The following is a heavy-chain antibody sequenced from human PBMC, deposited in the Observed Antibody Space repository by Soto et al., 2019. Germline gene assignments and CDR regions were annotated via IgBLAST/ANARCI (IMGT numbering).Heavy chain of an antibody. D-gene: IGHD3-3*01. CDR2: ISSSGSTI. CDR3: ARVRFLEWNYYGMDV. CDR1: GFTFSSYA. V-gene: IGHV3-48*03. J-gene: IGHJ6*02. Sequence: GGSLRLSCAASGFTFSSYAMSWVRQAPGKGLEWVSYISSSGSTIYYADSVKGRFTISRDNAKNSLYLQMNSLRAEGTAVYYCARVRFLEWNYYGMDVWGQGTTVTVSS.